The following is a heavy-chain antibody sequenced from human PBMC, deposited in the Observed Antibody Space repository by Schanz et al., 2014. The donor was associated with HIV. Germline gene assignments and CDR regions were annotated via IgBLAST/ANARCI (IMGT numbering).Heavy chain of an antibody. V-gene: IGHV1-69*01. CDR2: IIPMLGTA. D-gene: IGHD3-3*01. J-gene: IGHJ4*02. Sequence: QVQLVQSGAEVKKPGSSVKVSCKASGGTFSSYAISWVRQAPGQGLEWMGGIIPMLGTANYAQKFQGRVTIIADESTNTVYMELTSLRSEDTAVYYCARGWTGYYTSFDYWGQGTLVTVSS. CDR1: GGTFSSYA. CDR3: ARGWTGYYTSFDY.